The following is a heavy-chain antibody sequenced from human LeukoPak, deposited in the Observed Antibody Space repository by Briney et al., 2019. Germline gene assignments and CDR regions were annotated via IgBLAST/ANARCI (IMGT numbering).Heavy chain of an antibody. CDR1: GGSTSRYY. V-gene: IGHV4-59*08. Sequence: SETLSLTCTVAGGSTSRYYWSWIRQPPGKSLELIGYIYDSGSTSYNPSLKSRVTISIDTTNNRFSLNLTSVTAADTGVYYCARLPGIAAVWGQGTLVIVSP. CDR3: ARLPGIAAV. J-gene: IGHJ1*01. D-gene: IGHD6-13*01. CDR2: IYDSGST.